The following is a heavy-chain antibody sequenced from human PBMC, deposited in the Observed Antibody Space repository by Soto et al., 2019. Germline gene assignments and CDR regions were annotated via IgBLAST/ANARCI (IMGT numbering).Heavy chain of an antibody. D-gene: IGHD3-16*02. J-gene: IGHJ6*03. V-gene: IGHV4-59*01. CDR2: IYYSGST. CDR3: ARDVADYDYILWSYRAYYYYMDV. CDR1: SGSISSYY. Sequence: SETLSLTCTVSSGSISSYYWSWIRQPPGRGLEWIGYIYYSGSTNYNPSLKSRVTISVDTSKNQFSLKLSSVTAADTAVYYCARDVADYDYILWSYRAYYYYMDVCGKRSTVPVSS.